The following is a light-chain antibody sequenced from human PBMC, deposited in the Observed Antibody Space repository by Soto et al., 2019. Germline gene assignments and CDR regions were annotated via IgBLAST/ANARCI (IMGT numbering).Light chain of an antibody. CDR3: MQGTHWPWT. J-gene: IGKJ1*01. CDR1: QSLIHSDGSTY. V-gene: IGKV2-30*02. CDR2: EVS. Sequence: DVVMTQSPLSLPVTLGQPASISCTSSQSLIHSDGSTYLSWFQQRPGQSPRRLIYEVSDRDSGVPDRFSRSGSGTDFTLKISRVEAEDVGVYYCMQGTHWPWTFGQGTEVKIK.